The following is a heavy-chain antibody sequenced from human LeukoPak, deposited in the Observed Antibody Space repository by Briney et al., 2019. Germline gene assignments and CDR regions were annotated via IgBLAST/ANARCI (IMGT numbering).Heavy chain of an antibody. CDR1: GGSIGSGDSY. Sequence: SETLSLTCTVSGGSIGSGDSYWSWIRQPPGKGLEYIGYIFYNGNTYFNPSLKRPVTISVDTSKNQLSLKLNSVTAADTAVYYCAREYYNDSRVYYYLDYWGQGTLVTVSS. CDR3: AREYYNDSRVYYYLDY. V-gene: IGHV4-30-4*01. CDR2: IFYNGNT. D-gene: IGHD3-22*01. J-gene: IGHJ4*02.